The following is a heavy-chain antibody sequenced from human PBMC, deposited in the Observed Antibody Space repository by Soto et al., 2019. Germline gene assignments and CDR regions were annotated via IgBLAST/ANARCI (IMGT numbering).Heavy chain of an antibody. CDR1: GFTFSSYG. V-gene: IGHV3-30*03. D-gene: IGHD3-9*01. CDR3: ASRRAGYFSAVDY. J-gene: IGHJ4*02. CDR2: ISYDGSNK. Sequence: QVQLVESGGGVVQPGRSLRLSCAASGFTFSSYGMHWVRQAPGKGLEWVAVISYDGSNKYYADSVKGRFTISRDNSKNTLYLQMTSLRAEDTAVYYCASRRAGYFSAVDYWGQGTLVTVSS.